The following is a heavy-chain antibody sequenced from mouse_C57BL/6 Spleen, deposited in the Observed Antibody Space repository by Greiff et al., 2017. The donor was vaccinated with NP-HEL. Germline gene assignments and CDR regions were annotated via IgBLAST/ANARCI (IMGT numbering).Heavy chain of an antibody. J-gene: IGHJ3*01. CDR2: IYPGDGDT. V-gene: IGHV1-82*01. CDR1: GYAFSSSW. D-gene: IGHD1-1*01. Sequence: VKLMESGPELVKPGASVKISCKASGYAFSSSWMNWVKQRPGKGLEWIGRIYPGDGDTNYNGKFKGKATLTADKSSSTAYMQLSSLTSEDSAVYFCAREGEYYGSSCAWFAYWGQGTLVTVSA. CDR3: AREGEYYGSSCAWFAY.